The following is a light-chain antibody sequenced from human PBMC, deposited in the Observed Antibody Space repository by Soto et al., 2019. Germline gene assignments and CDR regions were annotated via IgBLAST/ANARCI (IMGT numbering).Light chain of an antibody. CDR1: QSISSW. CDR2: KAS. V-gene: IGKV1-5*03. J-gene: IGKJ1*01. CDR3: QHYNSYSWT. Sequence: DIQMTQSPSTLPASVVDRVTIACRASQSISSWLAWYQQKPGKAPKLLIYKASSLESGVPSRFSGSGSGTEFTLTISSLQTDDFATYYCQHYNSYSWTFGQGTKVDIK.